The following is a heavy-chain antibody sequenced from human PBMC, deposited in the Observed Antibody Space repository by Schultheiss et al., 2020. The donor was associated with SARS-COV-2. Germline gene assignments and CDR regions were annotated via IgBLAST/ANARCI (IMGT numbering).Heavy chain of an antibody. CDR2: ISGSGGST. J-gene: IGHJ4*02. Sequence: GESLKISCAASGFTFSSYAMSWVRQAPGKGLEWVSAISGSGGSTYYADSVKGRFTISRDNSKNTLYLQMNSLRAEDTAVYYCAKPPPSSGFHPYYFDYWGQGTLVNVSS. D-gene: IGHD6-19*01. CDR1: GFTFSSYA. V-gene: IGHV3-23*01. CDR3: AKPPPSSGFHPYYFDY.